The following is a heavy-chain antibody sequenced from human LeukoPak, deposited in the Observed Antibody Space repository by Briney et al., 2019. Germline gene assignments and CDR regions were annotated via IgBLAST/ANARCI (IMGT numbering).Heavy chain of an antibody. V-gene: IGHV3-74*01. D-gene: IGHD5-12*01. CDR3: ARGYSGYFYY. CDR1: GFTFSSYW. J-gene: IGHJ4*02. CDR2: IDGDGSST. Sequence: GGSLRLSCAASGFTFSSYWMHWVRQAPGKGLVWVSRIDGDGSSTNYADSVKGRFTISRDNAKNTLYLQMNSLRAEDTAVYYCARGYSGYFYYWGQGTSVTVSS.